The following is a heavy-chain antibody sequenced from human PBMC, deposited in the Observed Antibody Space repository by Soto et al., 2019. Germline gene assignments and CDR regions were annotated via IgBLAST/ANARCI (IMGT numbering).Heavy chain of an antibody. CDR3: ARVGGGYYSYYFDY. CDR2: IIPILGIA. Sequence: SVKVSCKASGGTFSSYTISWVRQAPGQGLEWMGRIIPILGIANYAQKFQGRVTITADKSTSTAYMELSSLRSENTAVYYCARVGGGYYSYYFDYWGQGTLVTVSS. CDR1: GGTFSSYT. J-gene: IGHJ4*02. D-gene: IGHD3-22*01. V-gene: IGHV1-69*02.